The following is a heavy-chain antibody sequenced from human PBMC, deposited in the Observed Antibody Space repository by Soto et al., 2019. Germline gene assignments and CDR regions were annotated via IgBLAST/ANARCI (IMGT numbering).Heavy chain of an antibody. V-gene: IGHV4-30-2*01. J-gene: IGHJ4*02. Sequence: QLQLQESGSGLVKPSQTLSLTCSVSGGSISSGGYSWSWIRQPPGKGLEWIGYIYHSGSTYYNPSLKSRCTISVDSSKNQFSLKLSSVTAADTAVYYCARAGGLGAVAADYWGQGTLVTVSS. CDR2: IYHSGST. D-gene: IGHD6-19*01. CDR1: GGSISSGGYS. CDR3: ARAGGLGAVAADY.